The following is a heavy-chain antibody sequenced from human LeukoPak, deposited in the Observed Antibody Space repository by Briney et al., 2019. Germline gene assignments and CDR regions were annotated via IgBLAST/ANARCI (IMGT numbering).Heavy chain of an antibody. D-gene: IGHD6-13*01. Sequence: GGSLRLSCAASGFTFSSYAMSWVRQAPGKGLEWVSAISGSGGSTYYADSVKGRFTISRDNSKNTLYLQMNSLRAEDTAVYYCARSHIAPTQRYYFDYWGQGTLVTVSS. CDR3: ARSHIAPTQRYYFDY. J-gene: IGHJ4*02. CDR2: ISGSGGST. V-gene: IGHV3-23*01. CDR1: GFTFSSYA.